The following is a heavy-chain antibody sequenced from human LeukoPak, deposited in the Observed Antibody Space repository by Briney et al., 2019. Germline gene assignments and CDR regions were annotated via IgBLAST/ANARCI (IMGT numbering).Heavy chain of an antibody. J-gene: IGHJ4*01. CDR1: GASINNADYY. V-gene: IGHV4-39*01. CDR3: ARQLPTAAADTRGYFDY. Sequence: PSETLSLTCSVSGASINNADYYWGWIRQAPGKGLEWIGSMFYGGTNHYNPSLKSRATISVDTSKNQFSLKLTSVTAADAAIYYGARQLPTAAADTRGYFDYWGQGAVVTVSS. D-gene: IGHD6-13*01. CDR2: MFYGGTN.